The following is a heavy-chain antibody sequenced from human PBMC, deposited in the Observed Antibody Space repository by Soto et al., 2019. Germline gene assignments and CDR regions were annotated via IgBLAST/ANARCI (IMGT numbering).Heavy chain of an antibody. CDR3: ARDMVVAATTNYYYYGMDV. D-gene: IGHD2-15*01. J-gene: IGHJ6*02. Sequence: GGSLRLSCAASGFTFSSYAMHWVRQAPGKGLEWVAVISYDGSNKYYADSVKGRLTISRDNSKNTLYLQMNSLRAEDTAVYYCARDMVVAATTNYYYYGMDVWGQGTTVTVSS. CDR2: ISYDGSNK. V-gene: IGHV3-30-3*01. CDR1: GFTFSSYA.